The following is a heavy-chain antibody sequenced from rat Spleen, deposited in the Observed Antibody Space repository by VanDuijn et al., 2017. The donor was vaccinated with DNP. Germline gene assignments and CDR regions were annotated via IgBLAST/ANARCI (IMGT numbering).Heavy chain of an antibody. CDR1: GFTFSDYY. CDR2: ISSDGTYT. V-gene: IGHV5-7*01. CDR3: TTFEGRDA. J-gene: IGHJ4*01. Sequence: EVQLVESGGGSVQPGGSLKLSCAASGFTFSDYYMAWVRQAPQKGLEWVSSISSDGTYTYYRNSVKGRFTISRDNAKSTLYLQMDSLRSEDTATYYCTTFEGRDAWGQGTSVTVSS. D-gene: IGHD1-11*01.